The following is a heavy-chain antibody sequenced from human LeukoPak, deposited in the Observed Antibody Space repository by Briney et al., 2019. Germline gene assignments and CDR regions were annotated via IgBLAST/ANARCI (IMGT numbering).Heavy chain of an antibody. V-gene: IGHV3-21*01. Sequence: GGSLRLSCAASGFTFSSYSMNWVRQAPGKGLEWVSSISSSSSYIYYADSVKGRFTISRDNAKNSLYLQMNSLRAEDTAVYYCVRGGAPTQPWTNDYWGQGTLVTVSS. CDR2: ISSSSSYI. CDR3: VRGGAPTQPWTNDY. D-gene: IGHD5-18*01. J-gene: IGHJ4*02. CDR1: GFTFSSYS.